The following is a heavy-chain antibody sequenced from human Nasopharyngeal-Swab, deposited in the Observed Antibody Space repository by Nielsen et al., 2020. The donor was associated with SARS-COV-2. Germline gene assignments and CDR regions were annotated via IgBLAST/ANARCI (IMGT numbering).Heavy chain of an antibody. D-gene: IGHD3-10*01. CDR3: AKTMVRGDVYYFLDV. J-gene: IGHJ6*03. CDR1: GVSFVDYA. V-gene: IGHV3-9*01. CDR2: ISWKSGNM. Sequence: GGSLRLSCGASGVSFVDYAMNWVRQAPGEGLDWVSGISWKSGNMGYADSVKGRFTISRDNAKNSVYLQMNSLRPEDTALYYCAKTMVRGDVYYFLDVWGKGTTVTVSS.